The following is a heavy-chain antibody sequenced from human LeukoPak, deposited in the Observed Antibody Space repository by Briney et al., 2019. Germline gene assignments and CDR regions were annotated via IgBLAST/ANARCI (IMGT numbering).Heavy chain of an antibody. D-gene: IGHD2-2*02. CDR1: GFTFSSYG. CDR2: IRYDGSNK. J-gene: IGHJ4*02. Sequence: PGGSLRLSCAASGFTFSSYGMHWVRQAPGKGLEWVAFIRYDGSNKYYADSVKGRFTISRDNSKNTLYLQMNSLRAEDTAVYYCARERCSSTSCYKTFDYWGQGTLVTVSS. V-gene: IGHV3-30*02. CDR3: ARERCSSTSCYKTFDY.